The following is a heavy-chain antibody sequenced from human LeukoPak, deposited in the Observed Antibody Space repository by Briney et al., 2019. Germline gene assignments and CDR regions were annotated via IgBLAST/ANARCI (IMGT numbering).Heavy chain of an antibody. Sequence: GALSLSYAASGFTFSYHAMSWGRPAAGRGEGRGGFITSKAYRGTTEYAASVRGRFTISRDDSESVAYLQMNSLKIEDTALYYCTRGPIQLWLHNGMDVWGQGTTVTVSS. J-gene: IGHJ6*02. V-gene: IGHV3-49*04. CDR2: ITSKAYRGTT. CDR1: GFTFSYHA. D-gene: IGHD5-18*01. CDR3: TRGPIQLWLHNGMDV.